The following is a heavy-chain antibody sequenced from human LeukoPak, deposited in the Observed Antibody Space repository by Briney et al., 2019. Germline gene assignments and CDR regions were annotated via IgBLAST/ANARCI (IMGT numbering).Heavy chain of an antibody. J-gene: IGHJ4*02. Sequence: PGRSLRLSCAASGFTFSSYGMHWVRQAPGKGLEWVSAISGSGGSTYYADSVKGRFTISRDNSKNTLYLQMNSLRAEDTAVYYCAKNGPHLYYDSSGYYYFDYWGQGTLVTVSS. D-gene: IGHD3-22*01. CDR3: AKNGPHLYYDSSGYYYFDY. V-gene: IGHV3-23*01. CDR1: GFTFSSYG. CDR2: ISGSGGST.